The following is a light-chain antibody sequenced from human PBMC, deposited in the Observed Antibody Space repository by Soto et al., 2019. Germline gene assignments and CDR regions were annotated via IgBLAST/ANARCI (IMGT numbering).Light chain of an antibody. CDR1: QNVLYSSNKNY. J-gene: IGKJ1*01. CDR3: QQYYSTPWT. CDR2: WAS. V-gene: IGKV4-1*01. Sequence: DIVLTQSPDSLAVSLGERATINCTSSQNVLYSSNKNYLAWFQQKPGQPPKLLIYWASTRESGLPDRFSGSGSGTDFPLTISSLQAEDVAVYYCQQYYSTPWTFGQGTKVEIK.